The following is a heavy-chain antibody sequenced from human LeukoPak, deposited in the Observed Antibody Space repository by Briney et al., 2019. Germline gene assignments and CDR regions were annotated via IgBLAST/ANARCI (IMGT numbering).Heavy chain of an antibody. V-gene: IGHV3-48*01. CDR2: ISSSSSTI. Sequence: GGSLRLSCAASGSTFSSYSMNWVRQAPGKGLEWVSYISSSSSTIYYADSVKGRFTISRDNAKNSLYLQMNSLRAEDTAVHYCARNVRGRFDPWGQGTLVTVSS. CDR3: ARNVRGRFDP. CDR1: GSTFSSYS. J-gene: IGHJ5*02. D-gene: IGHD6-25*01.